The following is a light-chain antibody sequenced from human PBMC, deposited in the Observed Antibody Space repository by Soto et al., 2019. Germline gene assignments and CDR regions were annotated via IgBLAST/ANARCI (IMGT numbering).Light chain of an antibody. CDR1: QSVSSTY. Sequence: EVVLTQSPGTLSLSPGERATLSCRASQSVSSTYLAWYQQRPGQAPRLLIYGASTRATDIPDRISGSGSGTDFTLTVSRLEPEDFAVYYCQHYGGTPWSFGQGTKVDIK. CDR2: GAS. CDR3: QHYGGTPWS. J-gene: IGKJ1*01. V-gene: IGKV3-20*01.